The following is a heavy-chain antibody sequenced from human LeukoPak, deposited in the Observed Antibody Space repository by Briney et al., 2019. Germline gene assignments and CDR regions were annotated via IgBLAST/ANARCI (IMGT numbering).Heavy chain of an antibody. CDR1: GGSISNYY. J-gene: IGHJ4*02. Sequence: PSETLSLTCTVSGGSISNYYWSWIRQPPGKGLEWIGYIYYSGSTNYNPSLKSRVTISVDTSKNQFSLKLSSVTAADTAVYYCASRLYSSGWSGDYWGQGTLVTVSS. CDR2: IYYSGST. V-gene: IGHV4-59*01. CDR3: ASRLYSSGWSGDY. D-gene: IGHD6-19*01.